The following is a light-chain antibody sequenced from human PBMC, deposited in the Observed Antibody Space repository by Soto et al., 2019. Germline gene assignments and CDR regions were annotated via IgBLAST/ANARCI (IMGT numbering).Light chain of an antibody. J-gene: IGKJ5*01. Sequence: ENMLTQSPGTLSLSPGERATLSCRASQSVSSNLAWYQQKPGQAPRLLIYGASTRATGIPARFSGSGSGTDFTLTISRLEPEDFAVYYCQQYGSSNTFGQGTRLEIK. V-gene: IGKV3-20*01. CDR2: GAS. CDR3: QQYGSSNT. CDR1: QSVSSN.